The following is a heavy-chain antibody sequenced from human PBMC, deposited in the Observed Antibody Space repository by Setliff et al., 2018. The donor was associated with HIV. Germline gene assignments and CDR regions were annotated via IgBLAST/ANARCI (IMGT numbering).Heavy chain of an antibody. CDR2: IYHSGST. CDR3: VRGYCSSTTCYDDYYYMDV. CDR1: GGSFSGYY. Sequence: SETLSLTCAVYGGSFSGYYWSWIRQSPGKGLEWIGEIYHSGSTYYNPSLKSRVTISVDTSKNRFSLKLSSVTAADTAVYYCVRGYCSSTTCYDDYYYMDVWGKGSMVTVSS. D-gene: IGHD2-2*01. V-gene: IGHV4-34*01. J-gene: IGHJ6*03.